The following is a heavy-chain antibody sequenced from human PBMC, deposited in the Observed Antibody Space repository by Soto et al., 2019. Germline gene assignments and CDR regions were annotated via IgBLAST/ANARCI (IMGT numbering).Heavy chain of an antibody. D-gene: IGHD6-13*01. J-gene: IGHJ4*02. Sequence: GGSLRLSCAASGFTFSSYAMNWVRQAPGKGLEWVSAISGSGGSTYYADSVKGRFTISRDNSKNTLYLQMNSLRAEDTAVYYCAKENGYSSSWFEFDYWGQGTLVTVSS. CDR1: GFTFSSYA. V-gene: IGHV3-23*01. CDR3: AKENGYSSSWFEFDY. CDR2: ISGSGGST.